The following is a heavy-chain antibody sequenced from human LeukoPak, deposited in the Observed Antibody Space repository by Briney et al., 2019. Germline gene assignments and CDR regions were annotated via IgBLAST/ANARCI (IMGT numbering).Heavy chain of an antibody. CDR1: GDSISAINW. J-gene: IGHJ3*02. CDR3: AREMGVRGVMDAFDI. Sequence: SGTLSLTCDVSGDSISAINWWNWVRQPPGKGLEWIGEIYHTGSTNYSPSLKSRVTISVDKSKNQFSLRLSSVTAADTAVYYCAREMGVRGVMDAFDIWGQGTIVTVSS. CDR2: IYHTGST. D-gene: IGHD3-10*01. V-gene: IGHV4-4*02.